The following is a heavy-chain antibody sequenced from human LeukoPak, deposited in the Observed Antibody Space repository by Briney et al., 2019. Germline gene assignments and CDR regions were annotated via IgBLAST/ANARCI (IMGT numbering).Heavy chain of an antibody. CDR3: ARRKLRYFDWLSWWWFDP. D-gene: IGHD3-9*01. CDR1: GGSFSGYY. CDR2: INHSGRT. V-gene: IGHV4-34*01. J-gene: IGHJ5*02. Sequence: PSETLSLTCAVYGGSFSGYYWSWVRQPPGKGLEWIGEINHSGRTNYNPSLKRRVTISVDTSKNQFSLKLSSVTAADTAVYYCARRKLRYFDWLSWWWFDPWGQGTLVTVSS.